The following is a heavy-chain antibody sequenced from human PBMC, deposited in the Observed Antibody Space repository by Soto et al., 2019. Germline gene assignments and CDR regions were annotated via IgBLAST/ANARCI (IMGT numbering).Heavy chain of an antibody. CDR2: INPRGGRT. J-gene: IGHJ6*04. CDR3: ARALYDTDSLPVGAEARYYAINV. V-gene: IGHV1-46*01. Sequence: GASGNVSCKASQYNFTNYCVHWVRQAPGQGLEWMGIINPRGGRTNYAQRFQGRVSMTRDTSTSTVYMELSSLRSEDTAVYYCARALYDTDSLPVGAEARYYAINVWGRGTKVTV. CDR1: QYNFTNYC. D-gene: IGHD3-22*01.